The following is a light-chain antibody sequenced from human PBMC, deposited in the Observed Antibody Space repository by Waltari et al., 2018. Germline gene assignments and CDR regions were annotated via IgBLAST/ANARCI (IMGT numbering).Light chain of an antibody. J-gene: IGLJ2*01. V-gene: IGLV2-8*01. Sequence: QSALTQPPSASGAPGQSVTISCTGTSRACGVYNYVSWYQQHPAEAPTLLIYEVSKRPSGVPDRFSGSKSGNTASLTVSGLQAEDEGDYYCSSYAGRNTLFGGGTKLTVL. CDR3: SSYAGRNTL. CDR1: SRACGVYNY. CDR2: EVS.